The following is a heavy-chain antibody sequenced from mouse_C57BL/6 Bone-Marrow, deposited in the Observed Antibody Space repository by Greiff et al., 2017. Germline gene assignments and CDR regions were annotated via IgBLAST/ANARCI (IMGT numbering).Heavy chain of an antibody. D-gene: IGHD1-1*01. J-gene: IGHJ3*01. CDR1: GFTFSNYW. CDR2: IRLKSDNYAT. V-gene: IGHV6-3*01. Sequence: EVHLVESGGGLVQPGGSMKLSCVASGFTFSNYWMNWVRQSPEKGLEWVAQIRLKSDNYATHYAESVKGRFTISRDDSKSSVYLQMNNLRAEDTGIYYCTVDGGFAYWGQGTLVTVSA. CDR3: TVDGGFAY.